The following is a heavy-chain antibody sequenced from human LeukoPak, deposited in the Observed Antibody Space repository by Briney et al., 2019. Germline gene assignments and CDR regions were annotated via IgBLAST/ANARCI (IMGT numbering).Heavy chain of an antibody. V-gene: IGHV1-2*06. D-gene: IGHD5-12*01. CDR1: GYTFTGYY. CDR3: ARSAGYSGYDYGFDY. J-gene: IGHJ4*02. Sequence: GASVKVSCKASGYTFTGYYMHWVRQAPGQGLEWMGRINPNSGGTDYAQKFQGRVTMTRGTSISAAYMEMTRLRSEHTAVYYCARSAGYSGYDYGFDYWGQGTLVTVSS. CDR2: INPNSGGT.